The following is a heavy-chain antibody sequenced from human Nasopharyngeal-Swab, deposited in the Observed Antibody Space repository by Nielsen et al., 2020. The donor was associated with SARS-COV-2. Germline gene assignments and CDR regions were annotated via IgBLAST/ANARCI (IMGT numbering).Heavy chain of an antibody. Sequence: SETLSLTCTVSGGSISSYYWNWIRQPPGKGLEWIGDVHFLGSTDYNPSLKSRVTISLDTSNYQFSLRLSSVTAADTAVYYCARDSYRDAFDIWGQGTMATVSS. CDR2: VHFLGST. J-gene: IGHJ3*02. CDR3: ARDSYRDAFDI. V-gene: IGHV4-59*13. CDR1: GGSISSYY.